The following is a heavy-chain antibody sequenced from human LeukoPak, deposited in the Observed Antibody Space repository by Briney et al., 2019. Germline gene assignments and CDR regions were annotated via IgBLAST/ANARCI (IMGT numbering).Heavy chain of an antibody. CDR2: ISSSGSTI. CDR3: ARGKVVPAAPLDY. Sequence: PGGSLRLSCAASGFTFSDYYMSWIRQAPGKGLEWVSYISSSGSTIYYADSVKGRFTISRDNAKNSLYLQMNSLRAEDTAVYNCARGKVVPAAPLDYWGQGTLVTVSS. D-gene: IGHD2-2*01. J-gene: IGHJ4*02. CDR1: GFTFSDYY. V-gene: IGHV3-11*01.